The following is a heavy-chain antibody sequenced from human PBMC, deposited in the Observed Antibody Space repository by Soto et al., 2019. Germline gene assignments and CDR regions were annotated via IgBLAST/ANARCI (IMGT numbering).Heavy chain of an antibody. D-gene: IGHD3-3*01. Sequence: SATLSLTCAVYGGSFSGYYWSWIRQPPGKGLEWMGEINHSGSTSYNPCLKSRVTISVDTSKNQFSLKLSSVTAADTAVYYCARERGGSTIFGVVIPTYYYYGMDVWGQGTKVTVS. J-gene: IGHJ6*02. CDR1: GGSFSGYY. CDR3: ARERGGSTIFGVVIPTYYYYGMDV. CDR2: INHSGST. V-gene: IGHV4-34*01.